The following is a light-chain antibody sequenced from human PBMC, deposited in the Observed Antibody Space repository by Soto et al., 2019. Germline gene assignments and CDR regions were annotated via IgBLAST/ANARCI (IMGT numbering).Light chain of an antibody. CDR1: SCDVGGYNY. Sequence: QSALTQPASVSGSPGQSITISCTGTSCDVGGYNYVSWYQQHPGEAPKIIIYDVSSRPSGVSYRFSGSKSGNTASLTISGLQSEDEADYYCSSYTSSTFGVFGTGTKLTVL. CDR2: DVS. J-gene: IGLJ1*01. CDR3: SSYTSSTFGV. V-gene: IGLV2-14*03.